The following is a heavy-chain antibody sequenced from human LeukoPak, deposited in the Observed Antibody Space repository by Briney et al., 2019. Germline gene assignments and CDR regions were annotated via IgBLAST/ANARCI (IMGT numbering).Heavy chain of an antibody. J-gene: IGHJ5*02. D-gene: IGHD2-2*01. CDR1: GGSISSYY. V-gene: IGHV4-59*01. CDR2: IYYSGST. CDR3: ARTSSTSGDVWFDP. Sequence: PSETLSLTCTVSGGSISSYYWSWIRQPPGKGPEWIGYIYYSGSTNYNPSLKSRVTISVDTSKNQFSLKLSSVTAADTAVYHCARTSSTSGDVWFDPWGQGTLVTVSS.